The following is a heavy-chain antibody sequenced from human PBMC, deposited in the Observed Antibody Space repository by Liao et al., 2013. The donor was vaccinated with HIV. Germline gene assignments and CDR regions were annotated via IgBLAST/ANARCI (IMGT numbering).Heavy chain of an antibody. D-gene: IGHD2-21*01. CDR1: GSSVGSGFY. Sequence: QVQLQQWGAGLLKPSETLSLTCAVSGSSVGSGFYWTWIRQPPGKGLEWIGEIRHSGNTNYNSSLKSRVTMSLDTSQKQFSLKLNSVTAADTAIYYCARIMWSGPSTEYVQHWGQGILVTVSS. J-gene: IGHJ1*01. CDR3: ARIMWSGPSTEYVQH. V-gene: IGHV4-34*02. CDR2: IRHSGNT.